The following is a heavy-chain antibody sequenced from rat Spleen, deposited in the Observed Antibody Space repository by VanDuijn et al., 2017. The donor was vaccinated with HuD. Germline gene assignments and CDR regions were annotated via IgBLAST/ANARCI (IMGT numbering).Heavy chain of an antibody. J-gene: IGHJ3*01. CDR3: TTERYPPFAY. V-gene: IGHV5-29*01. CDR1: GFTFSNYG. D-gene: IGHD1-5*01. Sequence: EVQLVESGGGLVQPGRSLKLSCAASGFTFSNYGMAWVRQAPTKGLEWVATSSYDGSSTSSRDSVKGRFTISRDNAKSTLYLQMDSLRSEDTGTYYCTTERYPPFAYWGQGTLVTVSS. CDR2: SSYDGSST.